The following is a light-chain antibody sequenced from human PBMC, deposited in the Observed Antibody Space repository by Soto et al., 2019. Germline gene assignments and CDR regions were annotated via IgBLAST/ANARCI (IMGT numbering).Light chain of an antibody. CDR1: FNY. CDR3: NSYSSTSFYV. J-gene: IGLJ1*01. Sequence: FNYVSWYQQYPGKAPKLLIYQVTSRASGVSHRFSGSKSGNTAALTISGLQPEDEAEYYCNSYSSTSFYVFGTGTRSPS. V-gene: IGLV2-14*01. CDR2: QVT.